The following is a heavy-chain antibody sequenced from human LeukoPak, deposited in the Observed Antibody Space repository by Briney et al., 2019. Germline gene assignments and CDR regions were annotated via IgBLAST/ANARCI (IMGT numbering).Heavy chain of an antibody. Sequence: GASVKVSCKASGYTFTSYAMHWVRQAPGQRLEWMGWINAGNGNTKYSQKFQGRVAITRDTSASTAYMELSSLRSEDTAVYYCARAHVTVRGVITPWGQGTLVTVSS. V-gene: IGHV1-3*01. CDR2: INAGNGNT. CDR3: ARAHVTVRGVITP. J-gene: IGHJ5*02. CDR1: GYTFTSYA. D-gene: IGHD3-10*01.